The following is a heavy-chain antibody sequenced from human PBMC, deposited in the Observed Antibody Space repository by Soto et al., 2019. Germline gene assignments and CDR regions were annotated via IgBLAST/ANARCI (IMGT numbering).Heavy chain of an antibody. Sequence: QVQLLQSGAEVKKPGSSVMLSCKASGGTFSTYTLSWVRQAPAQGLDWMGGIVPAFGATHYAQKCKGRVTITADESTSTAYMELSSLRSEDTAVYYCARRGEDYGAYYFASWGQGTLVTVSS. D-gene: IGHD4-17*01. V-gene: IGHV1-69*12. CDR1: GGTFSTYT. CDR2: IVPAFGAT. CDR3: ARRGEDYGAYYFAS. J-gene: IGHJ4*02.